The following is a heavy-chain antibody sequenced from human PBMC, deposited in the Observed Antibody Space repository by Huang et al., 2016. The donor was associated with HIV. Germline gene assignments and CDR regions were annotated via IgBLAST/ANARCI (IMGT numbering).Heavy chain of an antibody. CDR1: GGSFSGYY. CDR2: INHSGST. CDR3: ARILMYYNSSGYGFDY. V-gene: IGHV4-34*01. D-gene: IGHD3-22*01. Sequence: QVQLQQWGAGLLKPSETLSLTCAVYGGSFSGYYGSWIRQPPGKGLEWIGEINHSGSTNYHPSLKSRVTISVDTSKNQFSLKLSSVTAADTAVYYCARILMYYNSSGYGFDYWGQGTLVTVSS. J-gene: IGHJ4*02.